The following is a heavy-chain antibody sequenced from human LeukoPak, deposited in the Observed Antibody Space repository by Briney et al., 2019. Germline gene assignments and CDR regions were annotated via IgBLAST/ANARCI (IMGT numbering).Heavy chain of an antibody. CDR1: GYSFTSYW. CDR3: ARLTYDSSGYYYY. Sequence: GESLKISCETSGYSFTSYWIGWVRQMPGKGLEWMGIIYPGDSDTRYSPSFQGQVTISADKSISTAYLQWSSLKASDTAMYYCARLTYDSSGYYYYWGQGTLVTVSS. CDR2: IYPGDSDT. V-gene: IGHV5-51*01. J-gene: IGHJ4*02. D-gene: IGHD3-22*01.